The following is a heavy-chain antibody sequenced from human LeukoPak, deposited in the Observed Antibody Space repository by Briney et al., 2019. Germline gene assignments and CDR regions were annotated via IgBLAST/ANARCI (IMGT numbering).Heavy chain of an antibody. CDR1: GFTFKTYG. CDR3: AKLDIVVVPAATPDY. CDR2: ISGSGGDT. D-gene: IGHD2-2*03. V-gene: IGHV3-23*01. Sequence: PGGSLRLSCAPSGFTFKTYGMSWVRQAPGKGLEWVSGISGSGGDTYFADSVKGRFTISRDNSKNTLYLQMNSLRAEDTAVYYCAKLDIVVVPAATPDYWGQGTLVTVSS. J-gene: IGHJ4*02.